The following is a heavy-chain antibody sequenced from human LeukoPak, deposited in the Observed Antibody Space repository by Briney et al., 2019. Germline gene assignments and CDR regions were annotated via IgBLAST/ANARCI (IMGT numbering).Heavy chain of an antibody. J-gene: IGHJ4*02. V-gene: IGHV5-51*01. Sequence: GESLKTSCQDSGYKFTNYWIGWVRPMPGKGLGGVGVIFLADSDTRYSPSFEGQVTISADKSISTAYLQWSSLKASDTAMYYCARLSGESWYSDFDYWGQGTLVTVSS. CDR3: ARLSGESWYSDFDY. CDR2: IFLADSDT. CDR1: GYKFTNYW. D-gene: IGHD6-13*01.